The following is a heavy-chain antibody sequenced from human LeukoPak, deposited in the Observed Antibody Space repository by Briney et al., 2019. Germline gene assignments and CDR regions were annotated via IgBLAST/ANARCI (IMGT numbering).Heavy chain of an antibody. CDR1: GYTFTAYY. V-gene: IGHV1-2*02. J-gene: IGHJ4*02. Sequence: GASVKVSCKASGYTFTAYYMHWVRQAPGQGLEWMGWINPNSGGTNYAQKFQGRVTMTRDTSISTAYMELSRLRSDDTAVYYCARDPAGTIAAPEDYWGQGTLVTVSS. CDR3: ARDPAGTIAAPEDY. D-gene: IGHD6-13*01. CDR2: INPNSGGT.